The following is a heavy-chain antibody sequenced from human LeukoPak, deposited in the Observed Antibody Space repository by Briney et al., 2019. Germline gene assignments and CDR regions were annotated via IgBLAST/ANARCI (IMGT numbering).Heavy chain of an antibody. Sequence: GGSLRLSCAASGFTFSSYVMGWVRQAPGKGLEWVSAISGSGTTTYYADAVKGRFTISRDNSRNTLYLQMHSLGAEDTAVYCCANTVVRGVASMDVWGRGTTVTVS. J-gene: IGHJ6*02. D-gene: IGHD3-10*01. CDR1: GFTFSSYV. CDR3: ANTVVRGVASMDV. V-gene: IGHV3-23*01. CDR2: ISGSGTTT.